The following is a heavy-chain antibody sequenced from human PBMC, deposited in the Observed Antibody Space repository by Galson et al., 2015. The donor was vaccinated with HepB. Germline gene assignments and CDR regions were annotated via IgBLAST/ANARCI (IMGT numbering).Heavy chain of an antibody. J-gene: IGHJ4*02. CDR1: GGSFSGYY. CDR2: IYYSGST. Sequence: TLSLTCAVYGGSFSGYYWSWIRQPPGKGLEWIGSIYYSGSTYYNPSLKSRVTISVDTSKNQFSLKLSSVTAADTAVYYCARRSVTMVRGVIIPFDYWGQGTPVTVSS. CDR3: ARRSVTMVRGVIIPFDY. D-gene: IGHD3-10*01. V-gene: IGHV4-34*01.